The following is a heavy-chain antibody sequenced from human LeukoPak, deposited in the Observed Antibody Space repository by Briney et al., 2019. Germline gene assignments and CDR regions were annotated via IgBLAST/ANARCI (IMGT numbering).Heavy chain of an antibody. D-gene: IGHD1-26*01. CDR3: AKSGDLGGSYLDY. J-gene: IGHJ4*02. Sequence: GGSLRLSCAASGFTFDDYAMHWVRQAPGKGLEWVSGICWNSGSIGYADSVKGRFTISRDNAKNSLYLQMNSLRAEDMALYYCAKSGDLGGSYLDYWGQGTLVTVSS. V-gene: IGHV3-9*03. CDR2: ICWNSGSI. CDR1: GFTFDDYA.